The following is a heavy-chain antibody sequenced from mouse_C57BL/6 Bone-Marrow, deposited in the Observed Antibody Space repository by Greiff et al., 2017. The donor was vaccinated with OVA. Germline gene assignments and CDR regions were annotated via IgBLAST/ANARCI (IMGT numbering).Heavy chain of an antibody. J-gene: IGHJ4*01. V-gene: IGHV7-1*01. D-gene: IGHD2-4*01. CDR1: GFTFSDFY. CDR3: ARDADYDSLAMDY. Sequence: DVKLVESGGGLVQSGRSLRLSCAPSGFTFSDFYMEWVRQAPGKGLEWIAASRNKANDYTTEYSASVKGRFIVSRDTSQSILYLQMNALRAEDTAIYYCARDADYDSLAMDYWGQGTSVTVSS. CDR2: SRNKANDYTT.